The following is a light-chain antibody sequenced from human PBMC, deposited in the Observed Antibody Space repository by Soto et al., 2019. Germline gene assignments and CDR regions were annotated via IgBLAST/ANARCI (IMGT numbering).Light chain of an antibody. CDR2: EVF. CDR1: SSDVGGYDY. V-gene: IGLV2-8*01. Sequence: QSALTQPPSASGSPGQSVTISCTGTSSDVGGYDYVSWYQQHPGKAPKLMIYEVFKRPSGVPDRFSGSKSGNTASLTISWLQAEDEADYYCCSYAHTSRVFGGGTKLTVL. CDR3: CSYAHTSRV. J-gene: IGLJ3*02.